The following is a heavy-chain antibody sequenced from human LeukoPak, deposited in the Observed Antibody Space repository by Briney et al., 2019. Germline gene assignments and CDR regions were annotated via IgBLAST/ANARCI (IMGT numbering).Heavy chain of an antibody. CDR3: ARDQVVRFGELSHFDY. V-gene: IGHV4-39*07. J-gene: IGHJ4*02. D-gene: IGHD3-10*01. CDR1: VGSISTSSYY. Sequence: SETLSLTCTVSVGSISTSSYYWGWIRQPLGKGLEWIGSIYYSGSTYYNPSLKSRVTISVDTSKNQFSLKLSSVTAADTAVYYCARDQVVRFGELSHFDYWGQGTLVTVSS. CDR2: IYYSGST.